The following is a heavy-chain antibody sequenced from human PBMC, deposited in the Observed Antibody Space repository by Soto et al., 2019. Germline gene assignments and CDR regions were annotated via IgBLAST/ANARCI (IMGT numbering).Heavy chain of an antibody. Sequence: ASVKVSCKASGYIFVNYGIAWVRQAPGQGLEWMGWISPYTGNTHSATKVQGRLTMTTDTSTSTAYMDLGSLTSDDTAVYYCVMVDNYVTPTPQDVWGQGTSVTVSS. D-gene: IGHD3-16*01. J-gene: IGHJ6*02. CDR1: GYIFVNYG. CDR3: VMVDNYVTPTPQDV. V-gene: IGHV1-18*01. CDR2: ISPYTGNT.